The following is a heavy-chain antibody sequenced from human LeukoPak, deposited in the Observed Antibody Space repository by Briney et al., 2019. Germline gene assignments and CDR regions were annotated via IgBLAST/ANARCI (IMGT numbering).Heavy chain of an antibody. CDR2: INHSGST. V-gene: IGHV4-34*01. Sequence: SETLSLTCAVYGGSFSGYYWSWIRQPPGKGLEWIGEINHSGSTNYNPSLKSRVTISIDTSKNQFSLRLSSVTAADTAVYYCARVVVVVPAAISRRSYGMDVWGQGTTVTVSS. D-gene: IGHD2-2*02. CDR1: GGSFSGYY. CDR3: ARVVVVVPAAISRRSYGMDV. J-gene: IGHJ6*02.